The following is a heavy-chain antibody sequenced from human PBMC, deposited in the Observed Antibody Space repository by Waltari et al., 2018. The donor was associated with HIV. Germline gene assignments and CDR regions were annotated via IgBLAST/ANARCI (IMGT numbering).Heavy chain of an antibody. CDR1: GFTFGDYA. D-gene: IGHD2-2*01. CDR2: IRSKAYGGTT. CDR3: ADQTNFHY. Sequence: EAQLVESGGGLVQPGRYLTLSCTASGFTFGDYAMSWVRQAPGKGLEWIGFIRSKAYGGTTEYAASVKGRFIISRDDSKGIAFLQMNSLIIEDTAVYYCADQTNFHYWGQGTLVTVSS. J-gene: IGHJ4*02. V-gene: IGHV3-49*04.